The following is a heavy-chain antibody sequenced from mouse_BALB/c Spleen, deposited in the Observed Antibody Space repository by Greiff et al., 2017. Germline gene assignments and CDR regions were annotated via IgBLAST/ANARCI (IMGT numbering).Heavy chain of an antibody. J-gene: IGHJ4*01. CDR2: INPSTGYT. V-gene: IGHV1-7*01. Sequence: QVQLKESGAELAKPGASVKMSCKASGYTFTSYWMHWVKQRPGQGLEWIGYINPSTGYTEYNQKFKDKATLTADKSSSTAYMQLSILTSEDSAVYYCARMGRAMDYWGQGTSVTVSS. CDR1: GYTFTSYW. CDR3: ARMGRAMDY.